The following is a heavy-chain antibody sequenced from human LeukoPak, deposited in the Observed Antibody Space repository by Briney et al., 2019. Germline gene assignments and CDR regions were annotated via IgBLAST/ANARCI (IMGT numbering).Heavy chain of an antibody. Sequence: GASVKVSCKASGGTFSIYAISWVRQAPGQGLEWMGGIIPIFGTANYAQKFQGRVTITADESTSTAYMELSSLRSEDTAVYYCARDLAAPYFDYWGQGTLVTVSS. CDR2: IIPIFGTA. CDR1: GGTFSIYA. D-gene: IGHD2-15*01. V-gene: IGHV1-69*01. CDR3: ARDLAAPYFDY. J-gene: IGHJ4*02.